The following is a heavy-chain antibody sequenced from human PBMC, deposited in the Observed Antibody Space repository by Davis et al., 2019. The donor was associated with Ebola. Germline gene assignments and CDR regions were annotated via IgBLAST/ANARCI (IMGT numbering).Heavy chain of an antibody. CDR1: GGSVTSGTYY. D-gene: IGHD2-8*02. V-gene: IGHV4-61*01. CDR3: ARDYWATEGAFDV. J-gene: IGHJ3*01. CDR2: IYYSGTT. Sequence: SETLSLTCTVSGGSVTSGTYYWSWIRQPPGKGLEWIGYIYYSGTTNYNPSLKSRVTISVDTSKNQFSLKLSSVTAADTAAYYCARDYWATEGAFDVWGQGTLVTVSS.